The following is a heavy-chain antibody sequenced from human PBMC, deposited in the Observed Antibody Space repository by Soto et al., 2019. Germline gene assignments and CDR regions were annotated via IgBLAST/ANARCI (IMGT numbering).Heavy chain of an antibody. CDR1: GGSISSGGYY. J-gene: IGHJ5*02. D-gene: IGHD2-2*01. CDR2: IYYSGSA. V-gene: IGHV4-31*03. CDR3: ARDAGGWYQLLSPRFDP. Sequence: QVQLQESGPGLVKPSQTLSLTCTVSGGSISSGGYYWSWIRQHPGKGLEWIGYIYYSGSAYYTPSLKSRVTISVDTSKNQFSLRLSCVTAASTAVYYCARDAGGWYQLLSPRFDPWGQGTLVTVSS.